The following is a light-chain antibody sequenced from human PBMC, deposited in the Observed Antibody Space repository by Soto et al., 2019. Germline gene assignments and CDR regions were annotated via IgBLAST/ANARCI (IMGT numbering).Light chain of an antibody. J-gene: IGKJ1*01. CDR1: QSVSSS. CDR2: GAS. CDR3: QQYGSSSWT. Sequence: EIVVTQSPATLSVSPGERVTLSCRASQSVSSSLAWYQQRPGQAPRLLIYGASSRATGIPDRFSGSGSGTDFTLTISRLEPEDFAVYYCQQYGSSSWTFGQGTKVEIK. V-gene: IGKV3-20*01.